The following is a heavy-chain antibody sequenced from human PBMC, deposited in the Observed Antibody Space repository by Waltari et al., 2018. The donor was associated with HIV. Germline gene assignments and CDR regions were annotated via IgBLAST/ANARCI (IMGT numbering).Heavy chain of an antibody. CDR2: ISGSGGRT. CDR3: ATYQPPLKYGMDV. J-gene: IGHJ6*02. Sequence: EGQLLESGGGLVQPGGSPRLSCAASGFNFSSYAMSWVRQAPGKGLEWVSAISGSGGRTYYSDSVKGRFTISRDNSKNTLYMQMNSLRAEDTAVYYCATYQPPLKYGMDVWGQGTTVTVSS. CDR1: GFNFSSYA. D-gene: IGHD2-2*01. V-gene: IGHV3-23*01.